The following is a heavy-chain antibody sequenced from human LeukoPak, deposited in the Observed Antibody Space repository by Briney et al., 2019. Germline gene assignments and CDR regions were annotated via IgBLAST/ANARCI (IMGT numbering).Heavy chain of an antibody. CDR1: GYSISSGYY. Sequence: PSETLSLTCAVSGYSISSGYYWGWIRQPPGKGLEWIGNIYHSGSTYYNPSLRSRVTISVDTSKNQFSLKLSSVTAADTAVYYCARFSILRGSGVHYLNYWGQGTLVTLSS. D-gene: IGHD3-3*01. CDR3: ARFSILRGSGVHYLNY. CDR2: IYHSGST. J-gene: IGHJ4*02. V-gene: IGHV4-38-2*01.